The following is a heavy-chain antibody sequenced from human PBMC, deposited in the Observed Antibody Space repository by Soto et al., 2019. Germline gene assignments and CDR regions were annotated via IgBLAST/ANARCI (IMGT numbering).Heavy chain of an antibody. Sequence: GGSLRLSCSASGFTFSSYAMHWVRQAPGKGLEYVSAISSNGGSTYYADSVKGRFTISRDNSKNTLYLQMSSLRAEDTAVYYCVKDFGQLAPDDALDIWGQGTMVNVSS. V-gene: IGHV3-64D*08. J-gene: IGHJ3*02. CDR1: GFTFSSYA. CDR3: VKDFGQLAPDDALDI. CDR2: ISSNGGST. D-gene: IGHD6-6*01.